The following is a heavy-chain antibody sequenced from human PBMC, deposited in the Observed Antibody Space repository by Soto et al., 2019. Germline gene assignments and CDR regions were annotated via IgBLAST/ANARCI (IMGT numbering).Heavy chain of an antibody. Sequence: GGSLRLSCAASGFTFSSYAMSWVRQAPGKGLEWVSAISGSGGSTYYADSVKGRFTISRDNSKNTLYLQMNSLRAEDTAVYYCARVEFDDFWSGHIYGWFDPWGQGTLVTVSS. CDR1: GFTFSSYA. J-gene: IGHJ5*02. CDR3: ARVEFDDFWSGHIYGWFDP. V-gene: IGHV3-23*01. D-gene: IGHD3-3*01. CDR2: ISGSGGST.